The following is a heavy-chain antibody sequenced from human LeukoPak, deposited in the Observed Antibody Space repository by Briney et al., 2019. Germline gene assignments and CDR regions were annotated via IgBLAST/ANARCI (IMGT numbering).Heavy chain of an antibody. CDR2: SGGSGGAT. CDR3: AKGKDFNGYYVDS. J-gene: IGHJ4*02. V-gene: IGHV3-23*01. CDR1: GFTFSSFG. D-gene: IGHD3-3*01. Sequence: GGSLRLSCAASGFTFSSFGMSWVRQSPETGLEWVSVSGGSGGATHYAESVKGRFTISRDNSKNTLYLEMSRLRADDTAVYYCAKGKDFNGYYVDSWGQGTLVTVSS.